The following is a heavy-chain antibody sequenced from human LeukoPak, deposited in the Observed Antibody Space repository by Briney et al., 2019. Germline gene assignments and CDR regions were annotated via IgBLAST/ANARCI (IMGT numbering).Heavy chain of an antibody. D-gene: IGHD3-22*01. Sequence: GGSLRLSCAASGFTFDDYAMHWVRQAPGKGLEWVSGISWNSGSIGYADSVKGRFTISRDNAKNSLYLQMNSLRAEDTALYYCAKDTKRITMTSDAFDIWGQGTMVTVSS. CDR2: ISWNSGSI. J-gene: IGHJ3*02. V-gene: IGHV3-9*01. CDR3: AKDTKRITMTSDAFDI. CDR1: GFTFDDYA.